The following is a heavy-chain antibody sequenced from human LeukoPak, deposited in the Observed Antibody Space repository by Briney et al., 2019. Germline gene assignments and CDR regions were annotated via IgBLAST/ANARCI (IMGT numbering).Heavy chain of an antibody. CDR3: ARSGYDYYYYYYYGMDV. CDR1: GGSISSGDYY. J-gene: IGHJ6*02. D-gene: IGHD5-12*01. V-gene: IGHV4-30-4*02. CDR2: IYYSGST. Sequence: SETLSLTCTVSGGSISSGDYYWSWIRQPPGKGLEWIGYIYYSGSTYYNPSLKSRVTISVDTSKDQFSLKLSSVTAADTAVYYCARSGYDYYYYYYYGMDVWGQGTTVTVSS.